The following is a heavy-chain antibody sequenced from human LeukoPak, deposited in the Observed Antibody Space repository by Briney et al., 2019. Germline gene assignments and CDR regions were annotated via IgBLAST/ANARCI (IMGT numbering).Heavy chain of an antibody. CDR2: ITSSGATT. V-gene: IGHV3-23*01. CDR3: AKEFIAGDGHVDCDS. D-gene: IGHD5-24*01. CDR1: GFTISTYA. J-gene: IGHJ4*02. Sequence: GGSLRLSCAASGFTISTYAMAWVRQAPGKGLEGVSSITSSGATTYYADSVKGRFTIPRDISKNTLYLQMNSLTAEGAAVYYCAKEFIAGDGHVDCDSWGQGTLVTVSS.